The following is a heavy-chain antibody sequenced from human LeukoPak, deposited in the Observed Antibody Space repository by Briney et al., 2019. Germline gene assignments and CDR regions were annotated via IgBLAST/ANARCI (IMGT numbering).Heavy chain of an antibody. D-gene: IGHD4/OR15-4a*01. CDR2: MNPNSGNT. CDR1: GYTFTSYG. J-gene: IGHJ5*02. Sequence: GASVKVSCKASGYTFTSYGINWVRQATGQGLEWMGWMNPNSGNTGYAQKFQGRVTMTRNTSISTAYMELSSLRSEDTAVYYCARVRPPYWDYRFDPWGQGTLVTVSS. CDR3: ARVRPPYWDYRFDP. V-gene: IGHV1-8*02.